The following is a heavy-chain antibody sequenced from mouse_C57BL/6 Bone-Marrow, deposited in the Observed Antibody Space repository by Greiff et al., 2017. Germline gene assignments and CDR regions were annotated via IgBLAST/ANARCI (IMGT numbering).Heavy chain of an antibody. D-gene: IGHD6-2*01. CDR1: GFTFSDYG. CDR3: AIVPDY. CDR2: ISGGSSTI. Sequence: EVQLVESGGGLVTPGGSLKLSCAASGFTFSDYGMHWVRQAPEKGLEWVAYISGGSSTIYYADTVKGRFTISSDNANNTLFLQMTSLRSEDTGVYYCAIVPDYWGQGTTLTVSS. J-gene: IGHJ2*01. V-gene: IGHV5-17*01.